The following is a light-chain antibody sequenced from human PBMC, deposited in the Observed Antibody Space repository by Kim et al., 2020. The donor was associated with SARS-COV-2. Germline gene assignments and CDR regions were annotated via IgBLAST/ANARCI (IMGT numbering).Light chain of an antibody. Sequence: SELPQDPAVSVALGQTVRITCQGDSLRSYYATWYQQKPGQAPIVVIYGKNNRPSGIPDRFSGSSSGDTASLTITGTQAGDEADYYCNSRGSNDNVLFGG. J-gene: IGLJ2*01. CDR2: GKN. CDR1: SLRSYY. V-gene: IGLV3-19*01. CDR3: NSRGSNDNVL.